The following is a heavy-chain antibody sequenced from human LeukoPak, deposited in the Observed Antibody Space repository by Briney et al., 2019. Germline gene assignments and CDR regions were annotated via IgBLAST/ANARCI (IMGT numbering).Heavy chain of an antibody. V-gene: IGHV3-53*01. CDR1: GFTVSSNY. J-gene: IGHJ4*02. Sequence: GGSLRLSCAASGFTVSSNYMSWVRQAPGKGLEWVSVIYSGGSTYYADSVKSRFTISRDNSKNTLYLQMNSLRAEDTAVYYCARGSGVYGDYAMYYFDYWGQGTLVTVSS. CDR3: ARGSGVYGDYAMYYFDY. CDR2: IYSGGST. D-gene: IGHD4-17*01.